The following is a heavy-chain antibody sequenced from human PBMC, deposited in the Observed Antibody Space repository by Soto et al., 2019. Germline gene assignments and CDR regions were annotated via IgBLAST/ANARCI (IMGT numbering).Heavy chain of an antibody. Sequence: LSLTCTASDGYINNHFWSWIRQPAGKGLEWIGHIYMSGTTTYNPSLKSRVTMSVDTPRNQFSLKVSSVTAADTAVYYCARINGGSPDFWGQGALVTVSS. J-gene: IGHJ4*02. CDR1: DGYINNHF. CDR3: ARINGGSPDF. V-gene: IGHV4-4*07. D-gene: IGHD2-15*01. CDR2: IYMSGTT.